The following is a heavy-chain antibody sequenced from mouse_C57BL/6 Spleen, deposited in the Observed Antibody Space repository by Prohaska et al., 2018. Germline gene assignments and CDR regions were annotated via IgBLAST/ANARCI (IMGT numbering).Heavy chain of an antibody. Sequence: YMNWVKQSPEKSLEWIGEINPSTGGTTYNQKFKAKATLTVDKSSSTAYMQLKSLTSEDSAVYYCARFRALLLRSFDYWGQGTTLTVSS. CDR1: Y. V-gene: IGHV1-42*01. CDR2: INPSTGGT. J-gene: IGHJ2*01. D-gene: IGHD1-1*01. CDR3: ARFRALLLRSFDY.